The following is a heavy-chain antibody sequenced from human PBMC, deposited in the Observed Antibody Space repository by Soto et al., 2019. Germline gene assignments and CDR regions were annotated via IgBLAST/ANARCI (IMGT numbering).Heavy chain of an antibody. J-gene: IGHJ6*02. CDR3: ARRKAAAGTFLSFSYYGMDV. CDR2: ITHSGST. Sequence: PSETLSLTCAVYGGSFSGYYWCWICQPQGKGLGRIGEITHSGSTNYNPSLKSRFIISVDTSKIQFSLKLSSVTAADAAVYDCARRKAAAGTFLSFSYYGMDVWGRGTTVTVSS. V-gene: IGHV4-34*01. CDR1: GGSFSGYY. D-gene: IGHD6-13*01.